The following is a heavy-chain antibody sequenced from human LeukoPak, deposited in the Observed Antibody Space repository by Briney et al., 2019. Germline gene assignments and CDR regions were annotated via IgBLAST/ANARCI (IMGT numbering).Heavy chain of an antibody. CDR2: IYSGGST. Sequence: GGSLRLSCAASGSTVSSNYMSWVRQAPGKGLEWVSVIYSGGSTYYADSVKGRFTISRDNAKNSLYLQMNSLRAEDTAVYYCARLIVVVPAAAFDYWGQGTLVTVSS. CDR3: ARLIVVVPAAAFDY. J-gene: IGHJ4*02. V-gene: IGHV3-66*04. D-gene: IGHD2-2*01. CDR1: GSTVSSNY.